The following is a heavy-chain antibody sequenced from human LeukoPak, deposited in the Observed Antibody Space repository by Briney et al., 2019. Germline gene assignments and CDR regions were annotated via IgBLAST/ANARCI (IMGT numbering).Heavy chain of an antibody. J-gene: IGHJ4*02. V-gene: IGHV3-15*01. Sequence: GGSLRLSCAASGFTFSNAWMSWVRQAPGKGLERVGRIKSKTDGGTTDYAAPVKGRFTISRDDSKNTLYLQMNSLKTEDTAVYHCTPTGDYYDILTGYFPLDYWGQGTLVTVSS. CDR3: TPTGDYYDILTGYFPLDY. D-gene: IGHD3-9*01. CDR2: IKSKTDGGTT. CDR1: GFTFSNAW.